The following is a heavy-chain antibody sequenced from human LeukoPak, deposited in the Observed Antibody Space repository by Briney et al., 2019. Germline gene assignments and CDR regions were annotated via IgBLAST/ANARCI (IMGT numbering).Heavy chain of an antibody. V-gene: IGHV4-34*01. J-gene: IGHJ4*02. CDR1: GGSFSGYY. CDR3: ARGPGGRYSSSWYRRRGKEGIDY. Sequence: KPSETLSLTCAVYGGSFSGYYWSCIRQPPGKGLEWIGEINHIGTTNYNPSLKSRVTISVDTSKNQFSLKLSSVTAADTAVDYCARGPGGRYSSSWYRRRGKEGIDYWGQGTLVTVSS. D-gene: IGHD6-13*01. CDR2: INHIGTT.